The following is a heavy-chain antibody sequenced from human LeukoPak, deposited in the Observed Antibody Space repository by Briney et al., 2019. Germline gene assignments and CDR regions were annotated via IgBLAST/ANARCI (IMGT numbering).Heavy chain of an antibody. J-gene: IGHJ4*02. CDR2: INPGGSDT. Sequence: GESLKISCKASGYTFTNYHIAWVRQMAGEGLEWMGIINPGGSDTRYSPSFQGHVTISVDKSINTAYLQWSGLRASDTAIYYCASIPTYSKHDYWGQGTLVTVPS. D-gene: IGHD4-11*01. CDR1: GYTFTNYH. CDR3: ASIPTYSKHDY. V-gene: IGHV5-51*01.